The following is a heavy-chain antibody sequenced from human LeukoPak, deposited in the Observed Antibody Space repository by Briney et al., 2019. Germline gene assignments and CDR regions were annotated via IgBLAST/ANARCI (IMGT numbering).Heavy chain of an antibody. J-gene: IGHJ4*02. Sequence: GGSLRLSCAASGFTFSSYGMSWVRQAPGKGLEWVSAISNSGGSTYYADSVKGRFTISRDNSKNTLYLQMNSLRAEDTAVYYCAKDGGYCSGGSCYLDQWGRGTLVTVSS. D-gene: IGHD2-15*01. V-gene: IGHV3-23*01. CDR1: GFTFSSYG. CDR3: AKDGGYCSGGSCYLDQ. CDR2: ISNSGGST.